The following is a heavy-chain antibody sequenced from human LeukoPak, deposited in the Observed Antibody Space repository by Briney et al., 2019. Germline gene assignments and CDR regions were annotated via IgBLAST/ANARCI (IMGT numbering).Heavy chain of an antibody. Sequence: PSETLSLTCAVYGGSFSGYYWSWIRQPPGKGLEWIGEINHSGSTNYNPSLKSRVTISVDTSKNQFSLKLSSVTAADTAVYYCARESGGSYPFDYWGQGTLVTVSS. V-gene: IGHV4-34*01. J-gene: IGHJ4*02. D-gene: IGHD1-26*01. CDR1: GGSFSGYY. CDR3: ARESGGSYPFDY. CDR2: INHSGST.